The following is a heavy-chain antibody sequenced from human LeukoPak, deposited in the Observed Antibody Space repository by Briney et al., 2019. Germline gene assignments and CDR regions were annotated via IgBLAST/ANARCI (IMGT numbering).Heavy chain of an antibody. CDR1: GLTFSSNG. CDR3: ALRGLERGPSDY. V-gene: IGHV3-30*02. CDR2: IRYDGSIT. D-gene: IGHD1-1*01. J-gene: IGHJ4*02. Sequence: GGSLRLSCAASGLTFSSNGMHWVRQPPGKGPEWVAFIRYDGSITYYADSVKGRFTISRDNSKNTLYLQMNSLRPEDTAVYLCALRGLERGPSDYWGQGTLVTVSS.